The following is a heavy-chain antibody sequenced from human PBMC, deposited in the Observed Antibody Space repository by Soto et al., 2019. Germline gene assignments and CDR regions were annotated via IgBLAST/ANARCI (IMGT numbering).Heavy chain of an antibody. Sequence: PGGSLRLSCAASGFTFSDYAMSWVRQAPGKGLQWVSTIGASTNPYYPDSVKGRFTISRDNSKNTLYLQMNSLRAEDTAVYYCAKRAVVGAARYFXYWGLGTLVTVSS. CDR3: AKRAVVGAARYFXY. J-gene: IGHJ4*02. CDR2: IGASTNP. CDR1: GFTFSDYA. V-gene: IGHV3-23*01. D-gene: IGHD2-15*01.